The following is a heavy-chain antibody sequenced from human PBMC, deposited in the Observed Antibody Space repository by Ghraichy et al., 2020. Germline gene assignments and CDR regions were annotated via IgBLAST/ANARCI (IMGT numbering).Heavy chain of an antibody. CDR1: GYTFTSYF. CDR2: INPSVGRS. D-gene: IGHD3-10*01. V-gene: IGHV1-46*01. Sequence: ASVKVSCKASGYTFTSYFMHWVRQAPGQGLEWLGVINPSVGRSIYSQKFQGRLTITSDTSTSTVYMELGSLRSGDTATYYCARRVREASNENWFDPWGQGTLLTVSS. CDR3: ARRVREASNENWFDP. J-gene: IGHJ5*02.